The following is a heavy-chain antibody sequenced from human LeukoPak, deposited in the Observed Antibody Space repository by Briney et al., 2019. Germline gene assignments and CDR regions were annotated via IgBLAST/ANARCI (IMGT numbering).Heavy chain of an antibody. Sequence: ASVKVSCKASGGTFSSYAISWVRQAPGQGLEWVGGIIPIFGTANYAQKFQGRVTITTDESTSTAYMELSSLRSEDTAVYYCARDPGGYCSSTSCYDGGFDYWGQGTLVTVSS. CDR3: ARDPGGYCSSTSCYDGGFDY. CDR2: IIPIFGTA. V-gene: IGHV1-69*05. J-gene: IGHJ4*02. D-gene: IGHD2-2*01. CDR1: GGTFSSYA.